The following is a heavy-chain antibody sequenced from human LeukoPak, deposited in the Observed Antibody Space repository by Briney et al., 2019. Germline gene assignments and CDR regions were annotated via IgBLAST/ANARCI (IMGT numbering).Heavy chain of an antibody. CDR3: ARLIRARGLDP. CDR1: GDTFTSYY. J-gene: IGHJ5*02. Sequence: GASLKVSCKASGDTFTSYYMHWVRQAPGQGLKWMGIINPSGGSTSYAQKFQGRVTMTRDTSTSTVYMELSSLRSEDTAVYYCARLIRARGLDPWGQGTLVTVSS. V-gene: IGHV1-46*01. D-gene: IGHD3-3*02. CDR2: INPSGGST.